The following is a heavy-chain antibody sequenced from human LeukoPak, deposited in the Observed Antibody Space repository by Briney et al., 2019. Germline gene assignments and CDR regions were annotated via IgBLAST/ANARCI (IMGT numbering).Heavy chain of an antibody. V-gene: IGHV1-69*06. CDR3: ARDRTLITMVRGDYYYYMDV. Sequence: GASVKVSCKASGGTFISYAISWVRQAPGQGLEWMGGIIPIFGTANYAQKFQGRVTITADKSTSTAYMELSSLRSEDTAVYYCARDRTLITMVRGDYYYYMDVWGKGTTVTVSS. D-gene: IGHD3-10*01. J-gene: IGHJ6*03. CDR2: IIPIFGTA. CDR1: GGTFISYA.